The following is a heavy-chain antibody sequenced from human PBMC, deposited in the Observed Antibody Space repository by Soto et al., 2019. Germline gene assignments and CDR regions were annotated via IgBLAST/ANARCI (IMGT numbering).Heavy chain of an antibody. CDR3: ARESIAAAGTSDY. D-gene: IGHD6-13*01. CDR2: IYYSGST. CDR1: GGSVSSGSYY. V-gene: IGHV4-61*01. J-gene: IGHJ4*02. Sequence: PSETLSLTCTVSGGSVSSGSYYWSWIRQPPGKGLEWIGYIYYSGSTNYNPSLKSRVTISVDTSKNQFSLKLSSVTAADTAVYYCARESIAAAGTSDYWGQGTLVTAPQ.